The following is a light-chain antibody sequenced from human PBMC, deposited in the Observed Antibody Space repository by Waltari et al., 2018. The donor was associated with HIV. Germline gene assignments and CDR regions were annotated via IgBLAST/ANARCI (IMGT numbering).Light chain of an antibody. J-gene: IGLJ2*01. CDR1: RSDVGAYNL. CDR2: EVT. V-gene: IGLV2-23*02. CDR3: CSYTGTGIV. Sequence: QSALTQPASVSGSPGQSITISCTGTRSDVGAYNLVSWYQPHPGTAPKLMIFEVTKRPSGVSDRFSGSRSGNTASLTISGLQAEDEGDYHCCSYTGTGIVFGGGTKLTVL.